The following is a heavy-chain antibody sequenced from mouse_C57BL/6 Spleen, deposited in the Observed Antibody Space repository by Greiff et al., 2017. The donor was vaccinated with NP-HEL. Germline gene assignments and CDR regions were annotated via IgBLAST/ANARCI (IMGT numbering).Heavy chain of an antibody. D-gene: IGHD1-1*01. Sequence: DVMLVESGGGLVKPGGSLKLSCAASGFTFSSYAMSWVRQTPEKRLEWVATISDGGSYTYYPDNVKGRFTISRDNAKNNLYLQMSHLKSEDTAMYYCARDHYYGSSLYYFDYWGQGTSLTVSS. V-gene: IGHV5-4*01. CDR2: ISDGGSYT. CDR3: ARDHYYGSSLYYFDY. CDR1: GFTFSSYA. J-gene: IGHJ2*02.